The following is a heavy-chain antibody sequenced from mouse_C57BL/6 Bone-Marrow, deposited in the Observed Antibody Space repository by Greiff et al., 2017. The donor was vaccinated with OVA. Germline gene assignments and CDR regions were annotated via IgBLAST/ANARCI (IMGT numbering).Heavy chain of an antibody. Sequence: VVLVESGAELVRPGASVKLSCKASGYTFTDYYINWVKQRPGQGLEWIARIYPGSGNTYYNEKFKGKATLTAEKSSSTAYMQLSSLTSEDSAVYFCARADYYGSSYDAMDYWGQGTSVTVSS. J-gene: IGHJ4*01. CDR2: IYPGSGNT. V-gene: IGHV1-76*01. D-gene: IGHD1-1*01. CDR1: GYTFTDYY. CDR3: ARADYYGSSYDAMDY.